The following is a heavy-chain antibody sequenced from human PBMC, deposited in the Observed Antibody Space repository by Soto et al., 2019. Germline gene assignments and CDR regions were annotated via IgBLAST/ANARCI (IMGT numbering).Heavy chain of an antibody. D-gene: IGHD6-13*01. CDR2: ISPDNGNT. Sequence: ASVKVSCKASGYTFTIYGINWVRQAPGQGLEWMGWISPDNGNTNYAQKFQGRVTITADKSTSTAYMELSSLRSEDTAVYYCARLLVLDYYYGMDVWGQGTTVTVSS. CDR3: ARLLVLDYYYGMDV. J-gene: IGHJ6*02. CDR1: GYTFTIYG. V-gene: IGHV1-18*01.